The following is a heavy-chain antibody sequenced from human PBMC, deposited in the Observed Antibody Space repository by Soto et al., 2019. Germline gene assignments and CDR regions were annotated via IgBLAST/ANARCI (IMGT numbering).Heavy chain of an antibody. CDR3: AKDKLRDHSYGDSFDY. D-gene: IGHD4-17*01. Sequence: GGSLRLSCAASGFTFNIYAMTWVRQAPGKGLDWVSGISGGGGSTSYADSVKGRFTISRDNSKNTLYLQMNSLRAEDTAVYYCAKDKLRDHSYGDSFDYWGQGTLVTVSS. CDR1: GFTFNIYA. J-gene: IGHJ4*02. CDR2: ISGGGGST. V-gene: IGHV3-23*01.